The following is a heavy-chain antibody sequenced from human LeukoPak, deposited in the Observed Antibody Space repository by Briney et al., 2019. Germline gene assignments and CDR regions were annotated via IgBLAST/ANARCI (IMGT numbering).Heavy chain of an antibody. CDR2: IIPIFGTA. J-gene: IGHJ5*02. V-gene: IGHV1-69*13. CDR3: ARGERTGGFDP. CDR1: GYTFTSYG. Sequence: GASVKVSCKASGYTFTSYGISWVRQAPGQGLEWMGWIIPIFGTANYAQKFQGRVTITADESTSTAYMELSSLRSEDTAVYYCARGERTGGFDPWGQGTLVTVSS. D-gene: IGHD1-1*01.